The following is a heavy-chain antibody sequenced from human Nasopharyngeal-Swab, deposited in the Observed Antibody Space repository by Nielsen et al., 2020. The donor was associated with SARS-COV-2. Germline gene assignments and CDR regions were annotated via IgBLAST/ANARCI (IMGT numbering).Heavy chain of an antibody. CDR2: ISAYNGNT. Sequence: ASVKVSCKASGYTFTSYGISWVRQAPGQGLEWMGWISAYNGNTNYAQKLQGRVTMTTDTSTSTAYMELRSLRSDDTAVYYCARGYGSGSYYAYYYYVMDVWGQGTTVTVSS. V-gene: IGHV1-18*01. D-gene: IGHD3-10*01. J-gene: IGHJ6*02. CDR3: ARGYGSGSYYAYYYYVMDV. CDR1: GYTFTSYG.